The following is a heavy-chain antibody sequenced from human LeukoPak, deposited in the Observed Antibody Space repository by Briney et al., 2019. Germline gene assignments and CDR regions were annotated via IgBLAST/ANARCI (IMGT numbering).Heavy chain of an antibody. J-gene: IGHJ4*02. CDR1: GGSISSYY. CDR2: INHSGST. V-gene: IGHV4-34*01. D-gene: IGHD3-22*01. CDR3: ASLSDSSGYYRDFDY. Sequence: SETLSLTCTVSGGSISSYYWSWIRQPPGKGLEWIGEINHSGSTNYNPSLKSRVTISVDTSKNQFSLKLSSVTAADTAVYYCASLSDSSGYYRDFDYWGQGTLVTVSS.